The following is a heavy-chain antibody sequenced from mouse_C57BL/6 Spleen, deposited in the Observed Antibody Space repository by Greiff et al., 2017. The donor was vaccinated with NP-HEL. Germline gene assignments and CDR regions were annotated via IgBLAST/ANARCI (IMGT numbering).Heavy chain of an antibody. CDR2: ISSGGSYT. V-gene: IGHV5-6*01. CDR1: GFTFSSYG. CDR3: ARHWGDGYLDY. J-gene: IGHJ2*01. Sequence: EVMLVESGGDLVKPGGSLKLSCAASGFTFSSYGMSWVRQTPDKRLEWVATISSGGSYTYYPDSVKGRFTISRDNAKNTLYLQMSSLKSEDTAMYYCARHWGDGYLDYWGQGTTLTVSS. D-gene: IGHD2-3*01.